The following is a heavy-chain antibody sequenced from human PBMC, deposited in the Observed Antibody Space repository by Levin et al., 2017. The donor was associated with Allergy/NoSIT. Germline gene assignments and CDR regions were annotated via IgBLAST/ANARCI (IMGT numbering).Heavy chain of an antibody. CDR3: ARDFEIHYGSGPYYFDY. CDR2: IHHKGST. J-gene: IGHJ4*02. V-gene: IGHV4-4*02. Sequence: LSQTLSLTCTVSGGSISSGNWWSWVRQPPGKGLEWIGEIHHKGSTNYNPSLKSRVTLSVDTSKNQFSLRLTSVTAADTAVYFCARDFEIHYGSGPYYFDYWGQGTLVRVSS. CDR1: GGSISSGNW. D-gene: IGHD3-10*01.